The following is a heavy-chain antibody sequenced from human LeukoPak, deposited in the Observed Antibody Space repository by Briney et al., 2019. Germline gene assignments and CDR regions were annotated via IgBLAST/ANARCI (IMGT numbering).Heavy chain of an antibody. D-gene: IGHD5-24*01. Sequence: SETLSLTCAVYGGSFSGYYWSWIRQPPGKGLEWIGEINHSGSTNYNPSLKSRVTISVDTSKNQFSLKLSSVTAADTAVYYCARDPRDGYNYIYWGQGTLVTVSS. J-gene: IGHJ4*02. CDR1: GGSFSGYY. V-gene: IGHV4-34*01. CDR2: INHSGST. CDR3: ARDPRDGYNYIY.